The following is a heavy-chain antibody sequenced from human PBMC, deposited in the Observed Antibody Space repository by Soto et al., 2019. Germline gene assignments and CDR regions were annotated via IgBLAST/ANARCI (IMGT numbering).Heavy chain of an antibody. V-gene: IGHV4-59*11. CDR3: ARASYDSSGYYLGY. J-gene: IGHJ4*02. CDR1: GGSINNHY. CDR2: VYYSGST. D-gene: IGHD3-22*01. Sequence: SETLSLTCTVSGGSINNHYWSWIRQPPGKGLEWLGYVYYSGSTNYNPSLKSRVTISVDTSKNQFSLKLSSVTAADTAVYYCARASYDSSGYYLGYWGQGTLVTVSS.